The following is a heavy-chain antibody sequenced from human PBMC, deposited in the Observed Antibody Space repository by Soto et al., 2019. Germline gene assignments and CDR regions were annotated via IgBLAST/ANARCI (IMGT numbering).Heavy chain of an antibody. Sequence: QVQLVPSGAEVKKPGASVKVSCKASGYTFSSYYIHWVRQAPGQGLEWIGIINPNGGSTNNAHNFKVGLTVTRDTSTATVYIDLSALTSNDTAMYYCARGLGLGDCWGQGTLVTGSS. J-gene: IGHJ4*02. CDR2: INPNGGST. CDR3: ARGLGLGDC. CDR1: GYTFSSYY. V-gene: IGHV1-46*01. D-gene: IGHD3-9*01.